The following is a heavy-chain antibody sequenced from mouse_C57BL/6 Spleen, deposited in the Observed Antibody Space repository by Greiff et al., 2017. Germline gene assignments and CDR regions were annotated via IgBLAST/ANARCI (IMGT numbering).Heavy chain of an antibody. V-gene: IGHV1-59*01. J-gene: IGHJ3*01. CDR2: IDPSDSYT. D-gene: IGHD4-1*01. CDR1: GYTFTSYW. CDR3: ARVLGRGTWFAY. Sequence: LQQPGAELVRPGTSVKLSCKASGYTFTSYWMHWVKQRPGQGLEWIGVIDPSDSYTNYNQKFKGKATLTVDTSSSTAYMQLSSLTSEDSAVYYCARVLGRGTWFAYWGQGTLVTVSA.